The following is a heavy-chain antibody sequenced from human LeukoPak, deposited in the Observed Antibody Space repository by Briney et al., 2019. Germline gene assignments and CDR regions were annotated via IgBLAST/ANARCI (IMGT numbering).Heavy chain of an antibody. J-gene: IGHJ4*02. CDR2: ISSSGSTI. Sequence: GGSLRLSCAASGFTFSSYWMSWVRQAPGKGLEWVSYISSSGSTIYYADSVKGRFTISRDNAKNSLYLQMNSLRAEDTAVYYCASCQGDTAPFDYWGQGTLVTVSS. CDR3: ASCQGDTAPFDY. V-gene: IGHV3-48*04. D-gene: IGHD2-21*01. CDR1: GFTFSSYW.